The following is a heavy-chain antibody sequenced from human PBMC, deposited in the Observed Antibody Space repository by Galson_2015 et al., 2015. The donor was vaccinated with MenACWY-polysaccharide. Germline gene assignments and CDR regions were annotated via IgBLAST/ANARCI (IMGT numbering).Heavy chain of an antibody. J-gene: IGHJ3*02. D-gene: IGHD6-13*01. V-gene: IGHV3-33*01. CDR1: GLSFSGSG. Sequence: SLRLSCAASGLSFSGSGMHWVRQAPGKGLEWVAVIQYDGTNKVYADSVKGRITISRDNSKNTLYLEMNSLRAEDTAVYYCAREGSRIVFHAFDTWGQGTMVTVSS. CDR3: AREGSRIVFHAFDT. CDR2: IQYDGTNK.